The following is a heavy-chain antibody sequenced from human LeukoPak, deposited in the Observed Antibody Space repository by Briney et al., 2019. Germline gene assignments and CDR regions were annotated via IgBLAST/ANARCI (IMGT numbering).Heavy chain of an antibody. CDR3: ARVSAMVRGVIYY. Sequence: ASVKVSCKASGYTFTSYDINWVRQATGQGLGWMGWMNPNSGNTGYAQKFQGRVTMTRNTSISTAYMELSSLRSEDTAVYYCARVSAMVRGVIYYWGQGTLVTVSS. V-gene: IGHV1-8*01. J-gene: IGHJ4*02. D-gene: IGHD3-10*01. CDR1: GYTFTSYD. CDR2: MNPNSGNT.